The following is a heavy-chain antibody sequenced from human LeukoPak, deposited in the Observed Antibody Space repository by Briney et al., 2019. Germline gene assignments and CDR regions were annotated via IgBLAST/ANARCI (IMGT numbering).Heavy chain of an antibody. CDR2: ISSSGSTI. CDR1: GFTFSDYY. Sequence: GGSLRLSCAASGFTFSDYYMSWIRQAPGKGLEWVSYISSSGSTIYYADSVKGRFTISRDNAKNSLYLQMNSLRAEDTAVYYCARHRTFGGESVGYFDYWGQGTLVTVSS. V-gene: IGHV3-11*01. D-gene: IGHD3-16*01. J-gene: IGHJ4*02. CDR3: ARHRTFGGESVGYFDY.